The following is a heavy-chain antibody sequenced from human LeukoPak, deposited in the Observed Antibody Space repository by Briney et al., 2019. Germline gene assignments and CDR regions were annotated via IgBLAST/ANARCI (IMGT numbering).Heavy chain of an antibody. J-gene: IGHJ4*02. D-gene: IGHD4-17*01. CDR2: ISTYTGDK. V-gene: IGHV1-18*01. CDR3: ARARTTMTPLDY. Sequence: ASVKVSCKASGGTFSSYAITWVRQAPGQGLEWMGWISTYTGDKNYAQHLQARVSMTTDTSTGTAYMELTSLMSDDTAVYYCARARTTMTPLDYWGQGTLVTVSS. CDR1: GGTFSSYA.